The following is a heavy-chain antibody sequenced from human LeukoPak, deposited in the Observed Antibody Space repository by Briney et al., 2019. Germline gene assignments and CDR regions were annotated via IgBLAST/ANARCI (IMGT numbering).Heavy chain of an antibody. J-gene: IGHJ4*02. CDR3: ARSATYYYDSSGYYTVDHFDY. CDR2: IYTRGST. CDR1: GGSISRYY. D-gene: IGHD3-22*01. Sequence: PSETLSLTCTVSGGSISRYYWSWIRQPAGNGLEWIGRIYTRGSTNYNPSLKSRVTMSVDTSKNQFSLKLSSVTAADTAVYYCARSATYYYDSSGYYTVDHFDYWGQGTLVTVSS. V-gene: IGHV4-4*07.